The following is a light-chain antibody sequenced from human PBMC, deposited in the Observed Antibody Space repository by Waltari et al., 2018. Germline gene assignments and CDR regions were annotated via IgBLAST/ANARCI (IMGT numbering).Light chain of an antibody. V-gene: IGKV1-5*03. CDR1: QSISDW. CDR2: KAS. J-gene: IGKJ1*01. CDR3: QQSYSYWT. Sequence: DIQMTQSPSTLSASVGDRVTITCRASQSISDWLAWHQQKPGKAPKLLIYKASSLEGGVPSRFSGSGSGTEFTLTISSLQPDDFATYYCQQSYSYWTFGQGTKVEIK.